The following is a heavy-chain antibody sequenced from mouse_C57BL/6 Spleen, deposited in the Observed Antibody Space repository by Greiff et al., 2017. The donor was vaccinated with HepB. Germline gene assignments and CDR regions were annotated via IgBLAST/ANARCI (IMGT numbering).Heavy chain of an antibody. J-gene: IGHJ4*01. CDR3: ARSYGSSYPYAMDY. Sequence: VQLQQPGAELVRPGSSVKLSCKASGYTFTSYWMHWVKQRPIQGLEWIGNIDPSDSETHYNQKFKDKATLTVDKSSSTAYMQLSSLTSEDSAVYYGARSYGSSYPYAMDYWGQGTSVTVSS. V-gene: IGHV1-52*01. CDR2: IDPSDSET. CDR1: GYTFTSYW. D-gene: IGHD1-1*01.